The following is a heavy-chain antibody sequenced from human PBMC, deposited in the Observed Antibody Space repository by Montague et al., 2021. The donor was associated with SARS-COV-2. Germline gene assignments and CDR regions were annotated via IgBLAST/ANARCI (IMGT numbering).Heavy chain of an antibody. CDR3: ARDHLNRRGAEGFLTIFGVVTSNYFDY. J-gene: IGHJ4*02. CDR1: GFTFSSYA. Sequence: SLRLSCAASGFTFSSYAMHWVRQAPGKGLEWVAVISYDGSNKYYADSVKGRFTISRDNSKNTLYLQMNSLRAEDTAVYYCARDHLNRRGAEGFLTIFGVVTSNYFDYWGQGTQVTVSS. D-gene: IGHD3-3*01. CDR2: ISYDGSNK. V-gene: IGHV3-30*04.